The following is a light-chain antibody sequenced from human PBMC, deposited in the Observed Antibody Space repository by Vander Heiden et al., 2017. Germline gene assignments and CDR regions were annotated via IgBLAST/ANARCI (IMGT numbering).Light chain of an antibody. CDR3: QQTDILPFT. Sequence: DIQMNQSPSSLSANVGDRVAITCRASQSISNFLNWYQHKPGKAPNLLTYSASTLQTGVPSRFSCSSSGTDFTLTISSLQPEDFATYYCQQTDILPFTFGGGTKMEIK. V-gene: IGKV1-39*01. CDR1: QSISNF. CDR2: SAS. J-gene: IGKJ4*01.